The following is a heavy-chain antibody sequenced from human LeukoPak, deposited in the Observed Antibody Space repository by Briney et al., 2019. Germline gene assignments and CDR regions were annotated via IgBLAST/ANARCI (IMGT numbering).Heavy chain of an antibody. CDR2: IISIFGTA. V-gene: IGHV1-69*06. CDR1: GGTFSNYA. CDR3: ARPRFPYYRLSGTDYYYMDV. Sequence: SVKVSCKASGGTFSNYAISWVRQAPGQGLEWMGGIISIFGTANYAQKFQDRVTITAAKSTSTAYMELSSLRSEDTAVYYCARPRFPYYRLSGTDYYYMDVWGKGTTVTVSS. J-gene: IGHJ6*03. D-gene: IGHD3-10*01.